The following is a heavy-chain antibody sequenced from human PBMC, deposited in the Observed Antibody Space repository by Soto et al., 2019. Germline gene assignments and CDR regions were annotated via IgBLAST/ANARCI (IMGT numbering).Heavy chain of an antibody. CDR1: GGSISSSSYY. Sequence: SETLSLTCTVSGGSISSSSYYWGWIRQPPGKGLEWIGSIYYSGSTYYNPSLKSRVTISVDTSENQFSLKLSSVTAADTAVYYCARPVQIPPYYYGMDVWGQGTTVTVSS. CDR3: ARPVQIPPYYYGMDV. D-gene: IGHD3-10*02. V-gene: IGHV4-39*01. J-gene: IGHJ6*02. CDR2: IYYSGST.